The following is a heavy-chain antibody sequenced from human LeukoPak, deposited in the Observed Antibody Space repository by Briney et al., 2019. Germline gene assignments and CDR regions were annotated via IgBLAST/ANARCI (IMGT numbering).Heavy chain of an antibody. CDR1: GYTFSGHY. J-gene: IGHJ6*03. Sequence: ASVKVSCEASGYTFSGHYMHWVRQAPGQGLEWMGWISVYNGNTNYAQKLQGRVTMTTDTSTSTAYMELRSLRSDDTAVYYCARDRDSHYYYYYYMDVWGKGTTVTVSS. V-gene: IGHV1-18*04. CDR2: ISVYNGNT. CDR3: ARDRDSHYYYYYYMDV. D-gene: IGHD3-3*01.